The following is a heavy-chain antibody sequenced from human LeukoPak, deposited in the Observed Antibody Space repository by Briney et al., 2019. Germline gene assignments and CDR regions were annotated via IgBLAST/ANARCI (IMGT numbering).Heavy chain of an antibody. CDR1: GDSISTSTYY. V-gene: IGHV4-39*01. Sequence: SETLSLTCTVSGDSISTSTYYWGWIRQSPGKGLEWIGSIHYSGNTYSNPSLKSRVTISVDTSKNQFSLKVRSVTAADTAVYYCARQWDYWGQGTLVTVSS. CDR3: ARQWDY. CDR2: IHYSGNT. J-gene: IGHJ4*02.